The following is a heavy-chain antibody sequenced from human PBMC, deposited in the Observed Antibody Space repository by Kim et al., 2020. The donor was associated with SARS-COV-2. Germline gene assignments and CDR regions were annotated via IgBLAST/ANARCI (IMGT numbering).Heavy chain of an antibody. CDR3: ATDKTPLAYWGGDCKTPLDY. V-gene: IGHV1-3*01. Sequence: ASVKVSCKASGYTFTSYGVHWVRQAPGQRLEWMGWINAGNGNTKYSQKFQGRVTITRDTSASTAYMALSSLRSEDTAVYYCATDKTPLAYWGGDCKTPLDYWGQGTLVTVSS. CDR2: INAGNGNT. D-gene: IGHD2-21*01. CDR1: GYTFTSYG. J-gene: IGHJ4*02.